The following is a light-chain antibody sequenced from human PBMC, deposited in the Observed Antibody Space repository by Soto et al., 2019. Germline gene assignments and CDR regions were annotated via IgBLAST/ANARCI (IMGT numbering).Light chain of an antibody. CDR3: SSYTITSTRL. CDR2: DVS. Sequence: QSVLTQPASVSGFPGQSITISCTGTSSDIGAFDLVSWFQQHPGMAPKVMIYDVSIRPSGVSKRFSGSKSGNTASLTISGLLAEDEADYYCSSYTITSTRLFGTGTKLTVL. J-gene: IGLJ1*01. CDR1: SSDIGAFDL. V-gene: IGLV2-14*01.